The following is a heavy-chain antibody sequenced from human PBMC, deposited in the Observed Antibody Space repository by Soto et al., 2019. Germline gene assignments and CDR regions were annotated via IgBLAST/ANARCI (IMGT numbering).Heavy chain of an antibody. CDR3: AKRHSAGWFYVDS. CDR1: GFTFSSYA. CDR2: ISGSGGNT. J-gene: IGHJ4*02. V-gene: IGHV3-23*01. D-gene: IGHD6-19*01. Sequence: GGSLRLSCAASGFTFSSYAMNWVRQAPGKGLEWVSTISGSGGNTFYADSVKGRFTISRDDSKNTLYLQMNSLRAEDTAVYYCAKRHSAGWFYVDSWGQGTLVTVSS.